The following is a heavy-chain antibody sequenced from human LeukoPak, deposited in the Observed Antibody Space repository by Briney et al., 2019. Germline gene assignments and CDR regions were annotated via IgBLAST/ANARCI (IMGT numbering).Heavy chain of an antibody. J-gene: IGHJ2*01. V-gene: IGHV3-23*01. Sequence: GGSLRLSCAASGFTFSSYAMSWVRQAPGKGLEWVSAISGSGGSTYYADSVKGRFTISRDNSKNTLYLQMNSLRAEDTAVYYCAKGAQYGDSHRGLWYFDLWGRGTLVTVSS. CDR1: GFTFSSYA. CDR2: ISGSGGST. D-gene: IGHD4-17*01. CDR3: AKGAQYGDSHRGLWYFDL.